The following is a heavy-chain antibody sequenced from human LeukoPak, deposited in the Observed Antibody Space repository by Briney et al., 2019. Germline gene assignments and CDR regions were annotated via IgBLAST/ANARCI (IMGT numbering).Heavy chain of an antibody. CDR1: GYTITSYG. V-gene: IGHV1-18*04. CDR3: ARVEGIQPWWRGMDV. CDR2: ISAYNGNT. D-gene: IGHD5-18*01. Sequence: GASVKVSCKASGYTITSYGISWVRQAPGQGLEWMGWISAYNGNTNYAQKLQGRVTMTTDTSTSTAYMELRSLRSDDTAVYYCARVEGIQPWWRGMDVWGKGTTVTVSS. J-gene: IGHJ6*04.